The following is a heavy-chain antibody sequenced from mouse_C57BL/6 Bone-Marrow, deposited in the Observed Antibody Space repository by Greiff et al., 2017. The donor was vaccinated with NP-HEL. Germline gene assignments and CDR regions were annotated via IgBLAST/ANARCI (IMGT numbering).Heavy chain of an antibody. V-gene: IGHV8-12*01. Sequence: QVTLKECGPGILQSSQTLSLTCSFSGFSLSTSGMGVSWIRQPSGKGLEWLAHIYWDDDKRYNPSLKSRLTISKDTSRNQVFLKITSVDTADTATYYCARRTTVVGDWYFDVWGTGTTVTVSS. CDR3: ARRTTVVGDWYFDV. J-gene: IGHJ1*03. CDR2: IYWDDDK. D-gene: IGHD1-1*01. CDR1: GFSLSTSGMG.